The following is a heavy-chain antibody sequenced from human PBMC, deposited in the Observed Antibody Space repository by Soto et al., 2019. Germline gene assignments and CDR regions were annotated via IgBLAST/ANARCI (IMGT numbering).Heavy chain of an antibody. V-gene: IGHV2-5*02. CDR3: AHSASTVTFGY. CDR1: GFSLSTSGVA. CDR2: IYWDDDK. D-gene: IGHD4-17*01. J-gene: IGHJ4*02. Sequence: QITLKESGPTRVKPTQTLTQTCTLSGFSLSTSGVAVGWIRPPPGKALEWLALIYWDDDKRYSPSLKSRLTITKDTSKNQVVLTMTNMDPVDTATYYCAHSASTVTFGYWGQGTLVTVSS.